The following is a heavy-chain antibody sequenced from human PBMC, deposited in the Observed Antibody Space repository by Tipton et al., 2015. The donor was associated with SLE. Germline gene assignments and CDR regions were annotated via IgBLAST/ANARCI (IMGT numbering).Heavy chain of an antibody. V-gene: IGHV4-61*02. Sequence: TLSLTCTVSNGSIDSIGSYWAWIRQPAGKGPEWLGRISSNGNTNSNPSLRSRITLSVLASKKQSSLRLTSVTAADTAIYYCVRQQRYTDFSGHPNYNFDYWGRGTLVTVSS. CDR1: NGSIDSIGSY. CDR3: VRQQRYTDFSGHPNYNFDY. CDR2: ISSNGNT. D-gene: IGHD3-9*01. J-gene: IGHJ4*02.